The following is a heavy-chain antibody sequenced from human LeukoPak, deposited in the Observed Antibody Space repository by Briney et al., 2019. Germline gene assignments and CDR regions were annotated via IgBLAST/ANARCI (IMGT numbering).Heavy chain of an antibody. Sequence: PGGSLRLSCAASGFTFSSYVMSWVRQAPGKGLEWVAVISYDGSNKYYADSVKGRFTISRDNSKNTLYLQMNSLRAEDTAVYYCASTDYGDYVELFDYWGQGTLVTVSS. CDR2: ISYDGSNK. CDR3: ASTDYGDYVELFDY. D-gene: IGHD4-17*01. J-gene: IGHJ4*02. V-gene: IGHV3-30-3*01. CDR1: GFTFSSYV.